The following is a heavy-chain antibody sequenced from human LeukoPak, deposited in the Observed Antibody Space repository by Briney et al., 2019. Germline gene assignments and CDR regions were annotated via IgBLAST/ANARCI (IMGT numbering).Heavy chain of an antibody. CDR3: ARGSAQEGYCSSTSCYNHVDY. Sequence: GGSLRLSCAASDFTFISYWMHWVRQAPRKGLVWVSRINTDGSSTIYADSVKGRFTISRDNAKNTLYLQMNSLRAEDTAVCYCARGSAQEGYCSSTSCYNHVDYWGQGTLVTVSS. J-gene: IGHJ4*02. CDR2: INTDGSST. D-gene: IGHD2-2*02. CDR1: DFTFISYW. V-gene: IGHV3-74*01.